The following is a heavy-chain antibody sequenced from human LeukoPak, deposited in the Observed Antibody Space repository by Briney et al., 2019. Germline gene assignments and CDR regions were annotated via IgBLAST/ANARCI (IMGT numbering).Heavy chain of an antibody. CDR2: TSGSGSST. V-gene: IGHV3-23*01. J-gene: IGHJ4*02. D-gene: IGHD4-17*01. CDR3: ARDHGDYLFDY. CDR1: GFTFSSYA. Sequence: GGSLRLSCAASGFTFSSYALSWVRQAPGKGLEWVSATSGSGSSTYYRDSVKGRFTISRDNSKNTLYLQMNSLRAEDTAVYYCARDHGDYLFDYWGQGTLVTVSS.